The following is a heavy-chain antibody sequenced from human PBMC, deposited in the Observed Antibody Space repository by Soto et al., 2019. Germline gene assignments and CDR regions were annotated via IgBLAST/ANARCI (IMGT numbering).Heavy chain of an antibody. CDR2: ISGSGGST. V-gene: IGHV3-23*01. CDR1: GFTFSSYA. Sequence: GGSLRLSCAASGFTFSSYAMSWVRQAPGKGLEWVSAISGSGGSTYYADSGKGRFTISRDNSKNTLYLQMNSLSAEDTAVYYCAKDFVNYYDRGNNWFDPWGQGTLVTVSS. J-gene: IGHJ5*02. D-gene: IGHD3-22*01. CDR3: AKDFVNYYDRGNNWFDP.